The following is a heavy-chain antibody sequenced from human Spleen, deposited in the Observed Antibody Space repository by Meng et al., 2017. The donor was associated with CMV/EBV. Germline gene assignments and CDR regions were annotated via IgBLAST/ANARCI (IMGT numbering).Heavy chain of an antibody. J-gene: IGHJ4*02. CDR1: SDSISSTSYY. Sequence: SSDSISSTSYYWGWIRQPPGKGLEWIGSIYYGGSTYYNPSLKSRLTISVDMSKKQFSLKLSSVTAADTAVYYCATSARSSGSYLYFAYWGQGTLVTVSS. D-gene: IGHD1-26*01. CDR3: ATSARSSGSYLYFAY. CDR2: IYYGGST. V-gene: IGHV4-39*01.